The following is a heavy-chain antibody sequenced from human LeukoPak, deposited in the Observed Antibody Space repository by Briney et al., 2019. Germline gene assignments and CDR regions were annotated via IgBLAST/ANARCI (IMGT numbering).Heavy chain of an antibody. J-gene: IGHJ4*02. CDR3: ASPGDNYAILGLDY. D-gene: IGHD3-9*01. V-gene: IGHV3-74*01. CDR2: ISSDGTTT. CDR1: GFTLSKYW. Sequence: PGGSLRLSCAASGFTLSKYWMHWVRQAPGKGLAWVSRISSDGTTTAYADSVKGRFTISRDSAKNMLYLQMNSLRVEDTAMYYCASPGDNYAILGLDYWGQGTLFTVSS.